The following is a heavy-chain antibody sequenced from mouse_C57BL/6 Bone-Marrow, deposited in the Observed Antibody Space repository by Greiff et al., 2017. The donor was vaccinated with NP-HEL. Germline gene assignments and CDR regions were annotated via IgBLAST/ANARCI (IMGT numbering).Heavy chain of an antibody. D-gene: IGHD4-1*01. CDR1: GYTFTSYG. V-gene: IGHV1-81*01. CDR2: IYPRSGNT. Sequence: VQLQQSGAELARPGASVKLSCKASGYTFTSYGISWVKQRTGQGLEWIGEIYPRSGNTYYNEKFKGKATLTADKSSSTAYMQLSSLTSEDSAVYFCARSSWDLYYAMDYWGQGTSVTVSS. CDR3: ARSSWDLYYAMDY. J-gene: IGHJ4*01.